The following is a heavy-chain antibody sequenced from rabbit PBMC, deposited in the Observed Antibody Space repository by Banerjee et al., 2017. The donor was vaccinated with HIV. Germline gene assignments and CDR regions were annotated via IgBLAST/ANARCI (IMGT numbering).Heavy chain of an antibody. Sequence: QEQLEESGGDLVKPEGSLTLTCTASGFSFSNKYVMCWVRQAPGKGLEWIACINTSSGNTVYATWAKGRFTISKTSSTTVTLQMTSLTAADTATYFCAREGYDDYGDYGYFNLRGPGTLVTVS. CDR3: AREGYDDYGDYGYFNL. D-gene: IGHD2-1*01. CDR1: GFSFSNKYV. J-gene: IGHJ4*01. V-gene: IGHV1S45*01. CDR2: INTSSGNT.